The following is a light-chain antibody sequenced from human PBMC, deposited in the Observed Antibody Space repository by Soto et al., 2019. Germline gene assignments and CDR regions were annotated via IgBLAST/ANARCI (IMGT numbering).Light chain of an antibody. J-gene: IGKJ4*01. CDR3: QQFYSPVLS. Sequence: DVHMTQSPSSLSASIGDRVTLTCRASQNIAEFLNWYQVKSDKGPKLLIYGTSTLQSGVPSRFSGGGSGTEFTLTISNLHPEDFAVYYCQQFYSPVLSFGGGTRVELK. CDR2: GTS. V-gene: IGKV1-39*01. CDR1: QNIAEF.